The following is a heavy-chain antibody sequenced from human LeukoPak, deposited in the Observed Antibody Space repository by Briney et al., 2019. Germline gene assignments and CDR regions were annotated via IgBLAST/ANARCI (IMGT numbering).Heavy chain of an antibody. V-gene: IGHV3-53*01. J-gene: IGHJ6*02. CDR2: IYSDGST. CDR1: GFTVSSNY. D-gene: IGHD3-3*01. Sequence: PGGSLRLSCAASGFTVSSNYMSWVRQTPGKGLEWVSIIYSDGSTYYAGSVKGRFTISRDNSKNTMYLQMNSLRAEDTAVYYCARPLRINCGMDVWGQGTTVTVSS. CDR3: ARPLRINCGMDV.